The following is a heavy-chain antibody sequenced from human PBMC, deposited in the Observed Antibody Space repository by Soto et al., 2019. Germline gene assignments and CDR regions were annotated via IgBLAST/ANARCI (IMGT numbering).Heavy chain of an antibody. V-gene: IGHV5-51*01. CDR2: IYPGDYET. CDR3: ARSPRSSPYFDY. Sequence: GESLKISCQCSGYTFSNFWIAWVRQLPGKGPEWMGIIYPGDYETRYSPSFHGKVTISADRSIGTAYLQWSSLEASDSAFYFCARSPRSSPYFDYWGQGALVTVSS. CDR1: GYTFSNFW. J-gene: IGHJ4*02. D-gene: IGHD6-13*01.